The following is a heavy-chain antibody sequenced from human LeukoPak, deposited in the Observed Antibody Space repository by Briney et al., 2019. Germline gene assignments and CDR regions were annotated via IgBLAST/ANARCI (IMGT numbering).Heavy chain of an antibody. J-gene: IGHJ3*02. Sequence: PGGSLRLSCAASGFTFSSYAVSWVRQAPGKGLEWVSAISGSGGSTYYADSVKGRFTISRDNSKNTLYLQMNSLRAEDTAVYYCASLACSGGSCYSDAFDIWGQGTMVTVSS. CDR3: ASLACSGGSCYSDAFDI. V-gene: IGHV3-23*01. CDR2: ISGSGGST. CDR1: GFTFSSYA. D-gene: IGHD2-15*01.